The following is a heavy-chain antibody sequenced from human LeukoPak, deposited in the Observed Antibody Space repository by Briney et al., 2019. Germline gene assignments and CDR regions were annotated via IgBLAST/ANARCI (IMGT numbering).Heavy chain of an antibody. CDR1: GFTFSSYS. J-gene: IGHJ4*02. V-gene: IGHV3-48*01. Sequence: GGSLRLSCAASGFTFSSYSMNWVRQAPGKGLEWVSYISSSSSTIYYADSVKGRFIISRDNAKNSLYLQMNSLRAEDTAVYYCARESSSSWRDFDYWGQGTLVTVSS. CDR3: ARESSSSWRDFDY. CDR2: ISSSSSTI. D-gene: IGHD6-13*01.